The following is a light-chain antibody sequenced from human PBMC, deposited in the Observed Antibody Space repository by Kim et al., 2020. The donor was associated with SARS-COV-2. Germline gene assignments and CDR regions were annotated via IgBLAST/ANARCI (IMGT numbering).Light chain of an antibody. CDR1: QSVGTT. CDR2: SAT. CDR3: QQYNNWQWS. J-gene: IGKJ1*01. Sequence: PGQSATPSCRASQSVGTTVAWYQQRPGQAPTLLIYSATTRATGVPPTFSGSGYGTEFTLTISSLQSEDSAVYYCQQYNNWQWSFGQGTKVDIK. V-gene: IGKV3-15*01.